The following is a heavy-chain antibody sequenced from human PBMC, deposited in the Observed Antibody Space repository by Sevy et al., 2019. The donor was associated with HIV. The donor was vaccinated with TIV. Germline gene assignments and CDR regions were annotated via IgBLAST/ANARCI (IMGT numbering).Heavy chain of an antibody. J-gene: IGHJ4*02. CDR2: IRSKANSYAT. Sequence: GGSLRLSCAASGFTFSGSAMHWVRQASGKGLEWVGRIRSKANSYATAYAASVKGRFTISRDDSKNTAYLQMNSLKTEETAVYYCTKPGIAAAADYWGQGTLVTVSS. V-gene: IGHV3-73*01. D-gene: IGHD6-13*01. CDR3: TKPGIAAAADY. CDR1: GFTFSGSA.